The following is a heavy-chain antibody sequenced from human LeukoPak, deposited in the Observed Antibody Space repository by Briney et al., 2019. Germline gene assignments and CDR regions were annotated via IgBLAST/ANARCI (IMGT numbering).Heavy chain of an antibody. CDR1: GFTFSSYG. CDR3: ARSESSARGSDY. D-gene: IGHD6-25*01. Sequence: GRSLRLSCAASGFTFSSYGLHWVRQAPGKGLEWVAVISYDGSNKYYAASVKGRFTISRDNSKNTLYLEMNSLRAEDTAVYYCARSESSARGSDYWGQGTLVTVSS. CDR2: ISYDGSNK. J-gene: IGHJ4*02. V-gene: IGHV3-30*03.